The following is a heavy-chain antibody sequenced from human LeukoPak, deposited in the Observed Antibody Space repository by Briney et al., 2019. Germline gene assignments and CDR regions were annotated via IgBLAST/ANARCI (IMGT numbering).Heavy chain of an antibody. D-gene: IGHD6-19*01. Sequence: GGSLRLSCAASGFTFINAWMTWVRQAPGKGLEWVGRIKSTPEGGAADYAAPVKGRFTISRDDSKNTLYLQMNSLKTEDTAVYFCSTVGGAVAFDYWGQGTLVTVSS. CDR2: IKSTPEGGAA. V-gene: IGHV3-15*01. J-gene: IGHJ4*02. CDR3: STVGGAVAFDY. CDR1: GFTFINAW.